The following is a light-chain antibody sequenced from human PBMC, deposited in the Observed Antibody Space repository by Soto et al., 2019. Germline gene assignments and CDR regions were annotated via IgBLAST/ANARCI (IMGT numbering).Light chain of an antibody. Sequence: QSVLTQPPSASGSPGQSVAISCTGTSSDVGGYNYVSWYQQHPGKAPKLMIYEVNKRPSGVPDRFSGSQSGNTASLTVSGLQAEEEADYYCSSYACSSNVFGSGTKFTVL. CDR3: SSYACSSNV. V-gene: IGLV2-8*01. CDR1: SSDVGGYNY. CDR2: EVN. J-gene: IGLJ1*01.